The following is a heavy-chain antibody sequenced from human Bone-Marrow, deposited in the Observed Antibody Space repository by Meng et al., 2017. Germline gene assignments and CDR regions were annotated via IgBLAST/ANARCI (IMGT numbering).Heavy chain of an antibody. Sequence: HVVWSGAEGKKTGASVKVSCKASGYTFTTYGISWVRQAPGQGLEWMGWISGYNGNTKYAQKLQGRVTMTTGTSTSTAYMELRSLRSDDTAVYYCAREGGSYYPDYWGQGTLVTVSS. CDR3: AREGGSYYPDY. D-gene: IGHD1-26*01. J-gene: IGHJ4*02. V-gene: IGHV1-18*04. CDR1: GYTFTTYG. CDR2: ISGYNGNT.